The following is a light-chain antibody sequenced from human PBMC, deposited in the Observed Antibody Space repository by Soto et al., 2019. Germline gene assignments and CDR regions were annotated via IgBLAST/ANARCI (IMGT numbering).Light chain of an antibody. CDR2: DAS. J-gene: IGKJ2*01. CDR1: QSISTY. CDR3: QQYSTYSVT. V-gene: IGKV1-5*01. Sequence: DIQMTQSPSTLSASVGDRVPFTCRASQSISTYLAWYQQKPGKAPKVLVYDASTLEIGVPSRFSGSGSGTEFTLTISSLQPDDFATYYCQQYSTYSVTFGQGTKLEIK.